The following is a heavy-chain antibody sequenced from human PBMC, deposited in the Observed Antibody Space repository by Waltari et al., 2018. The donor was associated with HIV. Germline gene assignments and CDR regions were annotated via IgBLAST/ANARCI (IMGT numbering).Heavy chain of an antibody. D-gene: IGHD6-19*01. CDR1: GGSIASSDSF. CDR2: ALYTGLPYVVTGQF. J-gene: IGHJ1*01. V-gene: IGHV4-39*01. Sequence: QVQLQESGPGFVKPSETLSLICNVSGGSIASSDSFWGWIRQSPEMNLEWVGSALYTGLPYVVTGQFFAKSSLTSRVALSVDTSKTQVSLRLTSVTAADTGLYYCVRHAAEFRPDFGWILAGVFEPWGLGTQVIVS. CDR3: VRHAAEFRPDFGWILAGVFEP.